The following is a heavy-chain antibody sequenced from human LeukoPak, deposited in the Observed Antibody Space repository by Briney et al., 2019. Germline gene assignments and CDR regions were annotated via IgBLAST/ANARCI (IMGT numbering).Heavy chain of an antibody. CDR1: GYTFTSYA. Sequence: ASVKVSCKASGYTFTSYAISWVRQAPGQGLEWMGGIIPIFGTANYAQKFQGRVTITADESTSTAYMELSSLRSEDTAVYYCARGRYCSGGSCYPAIDYYYGMDVWGQGTTVTVSS. D-gene: IGHD2-15*01. V-gene: IGHV1-69*13. J-gene: IGHJ6*02. CDR2: IIPIFGTA. CDR3: ARGRYCSGGSCYPAIDYYYGMDV.